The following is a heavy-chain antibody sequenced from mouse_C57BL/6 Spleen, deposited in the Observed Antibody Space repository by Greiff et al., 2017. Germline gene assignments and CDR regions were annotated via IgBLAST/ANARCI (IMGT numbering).Heavy chain of an antibody. V-gene: IGHV1-80*01. D-gene: IGHD2-1*01. J-gene: IGHJ1*03. Sequence: QVQLQQSGAELVKPGASVKISCKASGYAFSSYWMNWVKQRPGKGLEWIGQIYPGDGDTNYNGKFKGKATLTADKSSSTAYMQLSSLTSEDSAVYFCAREGSLPPGYFDVWGTGTTVTVSS. CDR3: AREGSLPPGYFDV. CDR2: IYPGDGDT. CDR1: GYAFSSYW.